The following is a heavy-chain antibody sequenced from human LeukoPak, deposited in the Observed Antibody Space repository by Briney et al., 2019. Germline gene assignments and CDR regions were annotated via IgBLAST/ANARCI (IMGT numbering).Heavy chain of an antibody. CDR1: GYTSTSYG. J-gene: IGHJ4*02. CDR2: ISAYNGNT. D-gene: IGHD6-19*01. CDR3: ARDRVRYSSGWPADY. Sequence: ASVKVSCKASGYTSTSYGISWVRQAPGQGLEWMGWISAYNGNTNYAQKLQGRVTMTTDTSTSTAYMELRSLRSDDTAVYYCARDRVRYSSGWPADYWGQGTLVTVSS. V-gene: IGHV1-18*01.